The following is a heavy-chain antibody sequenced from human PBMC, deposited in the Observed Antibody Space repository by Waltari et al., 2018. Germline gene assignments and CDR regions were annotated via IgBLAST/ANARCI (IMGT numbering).Heavy chain of an antibody. CDR3: ATSMNSSPDYFDY. D-gene: IGHD6-6*01. Sequence: QVQLVQSGAEVKKPGASVKVSCKVSGYTLTAFTMPWGRQAPGKGLEWMGGFDPEDGETIYAQKFQGRVTMTEDTSTDTAYMELSSLRSEDTAVYYCATSMNSSPDYFDYWGQGTLVTVSS. J-gene: IGHJ4*02. V-gene: IGHV1-24*01. CDR2: FDPEDGET. CDR1: GYTLTAFT.